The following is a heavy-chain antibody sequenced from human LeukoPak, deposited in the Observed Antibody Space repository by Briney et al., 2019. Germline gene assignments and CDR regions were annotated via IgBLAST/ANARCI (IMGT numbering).Heavy chain of an antibody. Sequence: GGSLRLSCAASGFTFSDYYMSWIRQTPGKGLEWISHISSSGKTIYYTDSVKGRFTISRDNTKNSLDLQMNDLRAEDTAVYYCARVYRNEEGFWTPNNYMDVWGKGTTVTVSS. V-gene: IGHV3-11*04. D-gene: IGHD3/OR15-3a*01. CDR1: GFTFSDYY. CDR2: ISSSGKTI. CDR3: ARVYRNEEGFWTPNNYMDV. J-gene: IGHJ6*03.